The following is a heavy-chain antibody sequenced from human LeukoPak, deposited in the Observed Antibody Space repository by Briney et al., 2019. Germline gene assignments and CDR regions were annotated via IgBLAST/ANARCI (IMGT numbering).Heavy chain of an antibody. CDR1: GFTFSSYS. V-gene: IGHV3-74*01. J-gene: IGHJ4*02. D-gene: IGHD6-19*01. CDR3: ARVGWSLYYFDY. Sequence: GGSLRLSCAASGFTFSSYSMNWVRQAPGKGLVWVSRISSDGNTASYADSVKGRFTITRDNAKNTLYLQMNSLRAEDTAVYYCARVGWSLYYFDYWGQGTLVTVSS. CDR2: ISSDGNTA.